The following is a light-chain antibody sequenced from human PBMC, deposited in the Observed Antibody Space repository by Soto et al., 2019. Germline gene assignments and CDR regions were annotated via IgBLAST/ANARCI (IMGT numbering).Light chain of an antibody. J-gene: IGKJ1*01. CDR3: QQGYSSRWT. Sequence: DIQMTQSPSSLSASVGDRVTITCRASQNIRSYLTWYQQKPGKAPQLLIYATSSLQTGVPSRFRVSGSGTDFSLVISDPQPEDAATYYCQQGYSSRWTSGRGTKVEI. CDR1: QNIRSY. V-gene: IGKV1-39*01. CDR2: ATS.